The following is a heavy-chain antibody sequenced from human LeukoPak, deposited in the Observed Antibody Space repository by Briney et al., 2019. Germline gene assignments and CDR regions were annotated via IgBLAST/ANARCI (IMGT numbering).Heavy chain of an antibody. J-gene: IGHJ4*02. CDR3: AKEGSGCSCPSSYRGGNGYEC. Sequence: GGSLRLSCAASGFTFDDYAMHWVRQAPGKGLEGVSLISWDGGSTYYADSVKGRFTISRDNSKNSLYLQMNSLRADDTVLYYCAKEGSGCSCPSSYRGGNGYECWGQRTVVTVSS. CDR2: ISWDGGST. V-gene: IGHV3-43D*04. D-gene: IGHD2-2*02. CDR1: GFTFDDYA.